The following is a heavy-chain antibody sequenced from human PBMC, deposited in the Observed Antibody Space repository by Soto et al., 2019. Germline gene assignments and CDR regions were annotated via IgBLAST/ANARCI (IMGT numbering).Heavy chain of an antibody. Sequence: QITLKESGPTLVKPTQTLTLTCTFSEFSLSINGLGVGWIRQPPGKALEWLALIYRDDDKRYSPPLLSRLTITKDTCKSQVVLTMTHMDPMDTATYYCARAYSGYDWGSFDYRGQGTLVPVSS. CDR3: ARAYSGYDWGSFDY. J-gene: IGHJ4*02. CDR1: EFSLSINGLG. D-gene: IGHD5-12*01. V-gene: IGHV2-5*02. CDR2: IYRDDDK.